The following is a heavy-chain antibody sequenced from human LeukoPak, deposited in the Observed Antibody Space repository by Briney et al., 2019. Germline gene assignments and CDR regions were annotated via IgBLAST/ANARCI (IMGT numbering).Heavy chain of an antibody. V-gene: IGHV3-11*04. Sequence: GGSLKLSCAASGFTFSDYYMSWIRQAPGKGLEWVSYISSSGSTIHYVDSVKGRSTISRDNSKNTLYLQMNSLRAEDTAVYYCARYRSGWDAFDIWGQGTMVTVSS. D-gene: IGHD6-19*01. CDR1: GFTFSDYY. CDR3: ARYRSGWDAFDI. J-gene: IGHJ3*02. CDR2: ISSSGSTI.